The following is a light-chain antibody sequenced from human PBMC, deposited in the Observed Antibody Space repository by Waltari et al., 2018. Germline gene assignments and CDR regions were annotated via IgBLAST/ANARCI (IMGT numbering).Light chain of an antibody. CDR2: AVS. CDR3: SSYAGSNNYV. J-gene: IGLJ1*01. CDR1: SSDVGGYNY. V-gene: IGLV2-8*01. Sequence: QSALTQPPSASGSPGQSVTISCTGTSSDVGGYNYVSWYQQHPGKAPEVMIYAVSKRPSGLPDRFSGSTSGNTASLTVSGLQAEDEADYYCSSYAGSNNYVFGTGTKVTVL.